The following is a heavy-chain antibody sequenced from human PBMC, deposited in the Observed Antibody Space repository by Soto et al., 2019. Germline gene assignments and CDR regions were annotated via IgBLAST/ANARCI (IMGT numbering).Heavy chain of an antibody. J-gene: IGHJ4*02. CDR2: VIPILGMA. Sequence: QVQLVQSGAEVKKPGSSVKVSCTASEGTFNSYTISWVRQAPGQGLEWMGRVIPILGMANFAQKFQGRVIITSDKSTSTAYMVPTGLRSDVTAVYYCSTLYGAGSTNFYYWGQGTLVTLSS. V-gene: IGHV1-69*02. D-gene: IGHD3-10*01. CDR1: EGTFNSYT. CDR3: STLYGAGSTNFYY.